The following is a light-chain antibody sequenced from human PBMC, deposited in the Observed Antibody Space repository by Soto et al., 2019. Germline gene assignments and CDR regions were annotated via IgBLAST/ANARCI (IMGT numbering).Light chain of an antibody. CDR1: QSVSSN. J-gene: IGKJ1*01. V-gene: IGKV3-15*01. CDR3: HQYDNWAWT. Sequence: EIVMTQSPATLSMSPGGRATLSCRASQSVSSNLAWYQQKPGQAPRLLIYGASSRATGIPARFSGSGSETEFTLTISSLQSEDFAVYYCHQYDNWAWTFGQGTKVDIK. CDR2: GAS.